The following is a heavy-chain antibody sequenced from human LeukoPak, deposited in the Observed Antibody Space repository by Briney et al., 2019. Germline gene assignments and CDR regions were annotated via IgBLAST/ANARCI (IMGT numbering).Heavy chain of an antibody. CDR2: INPNSGGT. V-gene: IGHV1-2*02. Sequence: ASVKVSCKASGYTFTGYYMHWVRQAPGQGLEWMGWINPNSGGTNYAQKFQGRVTMTRDTSISTAYMELSRLRSDDTAVYYCARVGYSSSWYFGFDYWGQGTLVTVSS. CDR1: GYTFTGYY. CDR3: ARVGYSSSWYFGFDY. D-gene: IGHD6-13*01. J-gene: IGHJ4*02.